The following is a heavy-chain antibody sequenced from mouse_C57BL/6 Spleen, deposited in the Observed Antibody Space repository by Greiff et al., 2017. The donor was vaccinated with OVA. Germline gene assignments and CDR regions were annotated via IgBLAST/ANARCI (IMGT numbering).Heavy chain of an antibody. Sequence: QVQLQQPGAELVKPGASVKLSCKASGYTFTSYWMQWVKQRPGQGLEWIGEIDPSDSYTNYNQKFKGKATLTVDTSSSTAYMQLSSLTSEDSAVYYCARVYYGSSYRYFDVWGTGTTVTVSS. CDR2: IDPSDSYT. V-gene: IGHV1-50*01. D-gene: IGHD1-1*01. J-gene: IGHJ1*03. CDR1: GYTFTSYW. CDR3: ARVYYGSSYRYFDV.